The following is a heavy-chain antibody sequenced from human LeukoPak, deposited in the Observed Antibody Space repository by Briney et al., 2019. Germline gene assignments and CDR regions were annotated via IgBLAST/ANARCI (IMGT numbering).Heavy chain of an antibody. D-gene: IGHD1-26*01. Sequence: PGGSLRLSCAASGFTFSSYSMNWVRQAPGKGVEWVSSISSSSSYIYYADSVKGRFTISRDNAKNSLYLQMNSLRAEDTAVYYCATLPWGDAFDIWGQGTMVTVSS. J-gene: IGHJ3*02. V-gene: IGHV3-21*01. CDR3: ATLPWGDAFDI. CDR2: ISSSSSYI. CDR1: GFTFSSYS.